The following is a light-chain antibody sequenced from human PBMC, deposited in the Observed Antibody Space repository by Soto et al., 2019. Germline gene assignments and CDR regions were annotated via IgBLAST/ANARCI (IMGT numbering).Light chain of an antibody. CDR3: QQYYYLPIT. CDR1: QDISNY. J-gene: IGKJ5*01. CDR2: DAS. V-gene: IGKV1-33*01. Sequence: DIQMTQSPSSLSASVGDSDTITCQASQDISNYLNWYQQKPGKAPKLLIYDASNLDIGVPSRLSGSGSRTHFTSTISSLQPEDFATYYCQQYYYLPITFGQGTRLET.